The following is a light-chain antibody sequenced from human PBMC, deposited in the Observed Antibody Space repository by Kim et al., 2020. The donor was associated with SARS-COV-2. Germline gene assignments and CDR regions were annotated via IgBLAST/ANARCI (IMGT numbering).Light chain of an antibody. V-gene: IGLV3-9*01. CDR3: QVYDSSSTSVV. CDR1: NIKYKE. J-gene: IGLJ2*01. CDR2: MDY. Sequence: SYELTQPLSVSVAPGQTATITCGGDNIKYKEVQWYQQRPGQAPVLVIYMDYNRAFGIPERFSASTADNAATLTISRAQVEDEADYYCQVYDSSSTSVVFGGGTKLTVL.